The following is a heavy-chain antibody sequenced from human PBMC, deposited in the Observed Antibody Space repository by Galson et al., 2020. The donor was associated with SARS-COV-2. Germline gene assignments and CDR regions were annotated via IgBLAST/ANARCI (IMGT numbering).Heavy chain of an antibody. Sequence: KIGESLKISCQGSGYSFTSYWIGWVRQMPGKGLEWMGIIYPGDSDTRYSPSFQGQVTISADKSISTAYLQWSSLKASDTAMYYCARRGLGFLGPTPGAFDIWGQGTMVTVSS. J-gene: IGHJ3*02. CDR1: GYSFTSYW. D-gene: IGHD2-21*01. V-gene: IGHV5-51*01. CDR2: IYPGDSDT. CDR3: ARRGLGFLGPTPGAFDI.